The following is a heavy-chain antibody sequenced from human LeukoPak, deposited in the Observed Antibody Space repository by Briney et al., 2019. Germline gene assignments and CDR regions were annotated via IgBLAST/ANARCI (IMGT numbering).Heavy chain of an antibody. CDR3: ARVGQRGPLGAGKVWSGNYYFYYYMDV. V-gene: IGHV3-48*03. J-gene: IGHJ6*03. CDR1: GFTFRSYE. Sequence: PGGSLRLSCEDSGFTFRSYEMNWVRQAPGKGLEWIAYLSSSGSAFSYADSVKGRFTIARDNAKNSLYLEMNSLRGEDTAVYYCARVGQRGPLGAGKVWSGNYYFYYYMDVWGKGTTVTVSS. D-gene: IGHD3/OR15-3a*01. CDR2: LSSSGSAF.